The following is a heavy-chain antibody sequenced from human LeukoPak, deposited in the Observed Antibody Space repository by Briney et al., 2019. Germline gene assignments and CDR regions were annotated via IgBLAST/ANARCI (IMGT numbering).Heavy chain of an antibody. Sequence: SETLSLTCAVSGGSIITADWWSWLRQSPEKGLEWIGEVHRNGNTNYIPSLRGRVTISIDNSKSQFSLNLRSLTAADTAVYYCARGYYYFDYWGQGTLVTVSS. J-gene: IGHJ4*02. CDR1: GGSIITADW. V-gene: IGHV4-4*02. CDR3: ARGYYYFDY. CDR2: VHRNGNT. D-gene: IGHD1-26*01.